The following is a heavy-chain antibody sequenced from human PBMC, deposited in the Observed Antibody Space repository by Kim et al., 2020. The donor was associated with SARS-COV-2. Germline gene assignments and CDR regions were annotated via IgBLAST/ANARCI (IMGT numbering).Heavy chain of an antibody. CDR2: IYSGDST. D-gene: IGHD6-6*01. J-gene: IGHJ4*02. CDR3: ARNLGGGSSLDY. V-gene: IGHV3-53*01. CDR1: GFTVSSNY. Sequence: GGSLRLSCAASGFTVSSNYMSWVRQAPGKGLEWISVIYSGDSTYYADSVKGRFTISRDNSKNTLYLQMSSLRAEDTAVYYCARNLGGGSSLDYWGQGTLVTVSS.